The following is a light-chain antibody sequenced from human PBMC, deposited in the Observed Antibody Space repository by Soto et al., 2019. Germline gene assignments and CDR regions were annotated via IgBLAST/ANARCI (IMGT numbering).Light chain of an antibody. Sequence: DIQMTQSPSSLSASVGDRVTITCRASQVITNDLDWYQQKPGKAPKRLIYAASSLQGAVPSRFSGSGSGTDFTLTISGLQPEDLATYYCLQHNSYPLTFGGGTKVEIK. CDR2: AAS. J-gene: IGKJ4*01. V-gene: IGKV1-17*01. CDR3: LQHNSYPLT. CDR1: QVITND.